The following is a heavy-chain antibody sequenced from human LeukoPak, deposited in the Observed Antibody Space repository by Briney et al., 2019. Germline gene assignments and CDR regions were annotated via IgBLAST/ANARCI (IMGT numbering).Heavy chain of an antibody. V-gene: IGHV1-18*01. CDR3: AREIYDFWSGSGDY. CDR1: GYTFTSYV. J-gene: IGHJ4*02. Sequence: GASVKVSCKASGYTFTSYVISWVRQAPGQGLEWMGWISTYNGNTNYAQKFQGRVTMTTDTSTSTAYMELRSLRSDDTAVYYCAREIYDFWSGSGDYWGQGTLVTVSS. D-gene: IGHD3-3*01. CDR2: ISTYNGNT.